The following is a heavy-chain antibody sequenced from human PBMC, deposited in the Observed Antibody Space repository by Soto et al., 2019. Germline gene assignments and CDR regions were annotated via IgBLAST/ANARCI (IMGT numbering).Heavy chain of an antibody. CDR3: ATAIGGILTTSIGF. CDR2: VTGSGTTT. Sequence: EVQLLESGGDLAPPGGSLRLSCGGSGFIFSTSALNWVRRAPGKGLEWVSGVTGSGTTTVDADSVKGRFTFSGDNSKKTLFLEMTSLRAEDTAMYYCATAIGGILTTSIGFWGRGVLVTVSS. CDR1: GFIFSTSA. V-gene: IGHV3-23*05. J-gene: IGHJ4*02. D-gene: IGHD4-17*01.